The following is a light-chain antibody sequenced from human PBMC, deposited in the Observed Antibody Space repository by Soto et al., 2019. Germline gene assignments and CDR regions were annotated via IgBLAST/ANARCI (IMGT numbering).Light chain of an antibody. CDR2: GAS. Sequence: EIVMTQSPATLSVSPGERATLSCRASQSISSDVAWYQQKPGQAPRLLIYGASTTATGIPARFSGSGSGTEFTLTISSLQSEDFAVYYCQQYNKWPLTFGGGTKVDIK. V-gene: IGKV3-15*01. CDR3: QQYNKWPLT. J-gene: IGKJ4*01. CDR1: QSISSD.